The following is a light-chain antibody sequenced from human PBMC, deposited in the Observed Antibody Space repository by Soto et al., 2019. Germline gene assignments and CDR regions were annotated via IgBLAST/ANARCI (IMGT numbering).Light chain of an antibody. CDR2: GIS. CDR3: QSYDSSLSGPVV. Sequence: QPVLTQPPSVSGAPGQRVTISCTGSSSNIGAGYDVHWYQQLPGTAPKLLIYGISNRPSGVPDRFSGSKSGTSASLAITGLQAEDEADYYCQSYDSSLSGPVVFGGGTKLTVL. V-gene: IGLV1-40*01. CDR1: SSNIGAGYD. J-gene: IGLJ2*01.